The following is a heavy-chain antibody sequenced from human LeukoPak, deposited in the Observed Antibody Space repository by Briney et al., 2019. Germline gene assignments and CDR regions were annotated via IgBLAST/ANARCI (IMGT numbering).Heavy chain of an antibody. D-gene: IGHD3-9*01. Sequence: GGSLRLSCAASGFTFSSNAMSWVRQAPGKGLEWVSAVSVRADSTYYADSVKGRFAISRDNSKNMVYLQMNSLRAEDTAVYYCAKASPYYDILTGYYYYFDSWGQGTLVTVSS. CDR2: VSVRADST. J-gene: IGHJ4*02. CDR1: GFTFSSNA. CDR3: AKASPYYDILTGYYYYFDS. V-gene: IGHV3-23*01.